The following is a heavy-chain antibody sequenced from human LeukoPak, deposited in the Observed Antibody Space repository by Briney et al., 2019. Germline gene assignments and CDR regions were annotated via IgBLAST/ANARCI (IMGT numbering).Heavy chain of an antibody. D-gene: IGHD5-18*01. Sequence: SETLSLTCTVSGGSISSSSYYWGWIRQPPGKGLEWIGSIFYSGSTYYNPSLKSRVTMSVDTSKNQFFLRLSSVTAADTAVYYCASSSAMVTHSFDYWGQGTLVTVSS. V-gene: IGHV4-39*07. J-gene: IGHJ4*02. CDR3: ASSSAMVTHSFDY. CDR1: GGSISSSSYY. CDR2: IFYSGST.